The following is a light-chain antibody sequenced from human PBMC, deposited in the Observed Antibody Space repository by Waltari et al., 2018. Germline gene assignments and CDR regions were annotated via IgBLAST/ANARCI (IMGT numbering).Light chain of an antibody. Sequence: GTSSDVGSYNLVSWYQQHPGKAPKLMIYEGSKRPSGVSNRFPGSKSGNTASLTISGLQAEDEADYYCCSYAGSSLVFGGGTKLTVL. CDR1: SSDVGSYNL. V-gene: IGLV2-23*01. CDR2: EGS. J-gene: IGLJ2*01. CDR3: CSYAGSSLV.